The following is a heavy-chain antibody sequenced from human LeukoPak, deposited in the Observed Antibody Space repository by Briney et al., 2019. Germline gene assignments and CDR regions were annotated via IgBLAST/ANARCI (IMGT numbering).Heavy chain of an antibody. J-gene: IGHJ3*02. V-gene: IGHV1-18*01. CDR2: ISAYNGNT. Sequence: ASVKVSCKASGGTFSSYAISWVRQAPGQGLEWMGWISAYNGNTNYAQKLQGRVTMTTDTSTSTAYMELRSLRSDNTAVYYCARDLDADYYDSSGGDAFDIWGQGTMVTVSS. CDR1: GGTFSSYA. CDR3: ARDLDADYYDSSGGDAFDI. D-gene: IGHD3-22*01.